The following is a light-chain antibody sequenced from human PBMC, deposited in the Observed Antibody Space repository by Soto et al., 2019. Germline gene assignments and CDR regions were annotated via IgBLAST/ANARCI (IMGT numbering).Light chain of an antibody. Sequence: EIVLTQSPGTLSLSPGERSTLSCRASQSFSSTYLAWYQQKPGQAPRLLIYGASSRATGIPDRFSGSGSGTEFTLTISSLQSEDFAVYYCQQYNNWRRTFGQGTKVDIK. CDR1: QSFSSTY. J-gene: IGKJ1*01. V-gene: IGKV3-20*01. CDR3: QQYNNWRRT. CDR2: GAS.